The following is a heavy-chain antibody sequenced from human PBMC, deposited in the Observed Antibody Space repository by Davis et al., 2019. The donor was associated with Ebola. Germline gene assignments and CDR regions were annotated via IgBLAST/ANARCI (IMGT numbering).Heavy chain of an antibody. CDR2: ITPILDIV. CDR3: VRVTGYCSGDNCSPIPYYYYYGMDV. J-gene: IGHJ6*02. Sequence: SVKVSCKASGYTFTNYGIIWVRQAPGQGLEWLGWITPILDIVNYAQKFQERVRITADKSTNTAYMEVRSLRSGDTAVYYCVRVTGYCSGDNCSPIPYYYYYGMDVWGQGTTVTVSS. V-gene: IGHV1-69*10. D-gene: IGHD2-15*01. CDR1: GYTFTNYG.